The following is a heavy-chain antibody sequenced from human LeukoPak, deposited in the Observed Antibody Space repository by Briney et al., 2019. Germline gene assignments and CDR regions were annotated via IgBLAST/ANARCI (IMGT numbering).Heavy chain of an antibody. CDR1: GGTFSSYA. CDR2: ISAYNGNT. D-gene: IGHD3-10*01. J-gene: IGHJ4*02. V-gene: IGHV1-18*01. CDR3: ARKTTYYYYGSGRLLLSRGCGFDY. Sequence: GASVKVSCKASGGTFSSYAISWVRQAPGQGLEWMGWISAYNGNTNYAQKLQGRVTMTTDTSTSTAYMELRSLRSDDTAVYYCARKTTYYYYGSGRLLLSRGCGFDYWGQGTLVTVSS.